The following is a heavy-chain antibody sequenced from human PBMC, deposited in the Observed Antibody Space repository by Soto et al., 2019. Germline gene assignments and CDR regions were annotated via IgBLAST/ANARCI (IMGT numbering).Heavy chain of an antibody. CDR2: IIPIFGTA. J-gene: IGHJ6*02. Sequence: SVKVSCKASGGTFSSYAISWVRQAPGQGLEWMGGIIPIFGTANYAQKFQGRVTITADESTSTAYMELSSLRSEDTAVYYCARAKPVSERPPGYYYYGMDVWGQGTTVTVSS. CDR1: GGTFSSYA. CDR3: ARAKPVSERPPGYYYYGMDV. V-gene: IGHV1-69*13. D-gene: IGHD1-26*01.